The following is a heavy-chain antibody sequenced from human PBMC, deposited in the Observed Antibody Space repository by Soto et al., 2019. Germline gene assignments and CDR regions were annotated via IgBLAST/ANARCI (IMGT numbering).Heavy chain of an antibody. D-gene: IGHD5-18*01. Sequence: VQLQESGPGLVKPSGTLSLTCAVSGGSISSGNWWSWVRQSPGKGLEWVGEIYYSGSTNHNPSLKSRVTISVDKARNQFSLKLSSVTAADTAMYYCASHRGNTYGPYDYWGQGTLVTVSS. V-gene: IGHV4-4*02. CDR1: GGSISSGNW. CDR2: IYYSGST. CDR3: ASHRGNTYGPYDY. J-gene: IGHJ4*02.